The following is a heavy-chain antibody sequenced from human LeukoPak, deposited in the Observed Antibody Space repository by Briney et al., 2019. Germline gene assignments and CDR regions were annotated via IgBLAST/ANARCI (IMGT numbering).Heavy chain of an antibody. CDR3: ARVRSYYYDSSGYPIFDI. CDR1: GYTFTGYY. Sequence: AASVKVSCKASGYTFTGYYMHWVRQAPGQGLEWMGWINPNSGGTNYAQKFQGRVTMTRDTSISTAYMELSRLRSDDTAVYYCARVRSYYYDSSGYPIFDIWGQGTMVTVSS. J-gene: IGHJ3*02. CDR2: INPNSGGT. D-gene: IGHD3-22*01. V-gene: IGHV1-2*02.